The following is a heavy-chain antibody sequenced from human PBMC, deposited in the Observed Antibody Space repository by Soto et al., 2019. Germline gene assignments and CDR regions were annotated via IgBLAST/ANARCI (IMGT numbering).Heavy chain of an antibody. CDR3: ATAGLTGTV. Sequence: GGSLRLSCAPSGFTFSSYEMNWVRQAPGKGLEWVSYISVSGTMRFYADAVKGRFTISRDNTKKILYLQMNSQRAEDTALYYCATAGLTGTVWGQGTTVTVSS. CDR1: GFTFSSYE. CDR2: ISVSGTMR. J-gene: IGHJ6*02. D-gene: IGHD3-9*01. V-gene: IGHV3-48*03.